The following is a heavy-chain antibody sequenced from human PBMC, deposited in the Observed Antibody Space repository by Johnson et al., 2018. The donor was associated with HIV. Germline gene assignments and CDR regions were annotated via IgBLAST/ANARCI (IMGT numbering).Heavy chain of an antibody. Sequence: VQLVESGGGLVQPGGSLRLSCVASGFTVSNNFMSWVRQAPGKGLEWVSVIYSGGRTYYTDSVKGRFAISRDSSKNTLYLQMNSLKTEDTAVYYCTTDRATYDAFDIWGQGTMVTVSS. CDR2: IYSGGRT. CDR1: GFTVSNNF. J-gene: IGHJ3*02. CDR3: TTDRATYDAFDI. V-gene: IGHV3-66*01. D-gene: IGHD1-26*01.